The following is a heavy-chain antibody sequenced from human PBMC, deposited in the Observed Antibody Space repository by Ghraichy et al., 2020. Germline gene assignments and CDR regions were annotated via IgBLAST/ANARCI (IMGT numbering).Heavy chain of an antibody. Sequence: ASVKVSCKTSGYTFTKYGISWVRQAPGQGLEWIGWISVYNGIANYAQTFQGRVTMTANTSTSTVYMDLRSLGSDETARYYCARGRAGADPWGQGTLVTVSS. J-gene: IGHJ5*02. CDR3: ARGRAGADP. CDR2: ISVYNGIA. CDR1: GYTFTKYG. V-gene: IGHV1-18*04. D-gene: IGHD6-19*01.